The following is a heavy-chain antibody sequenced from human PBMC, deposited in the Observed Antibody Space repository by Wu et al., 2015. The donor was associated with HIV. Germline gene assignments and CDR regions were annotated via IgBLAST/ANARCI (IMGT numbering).Heavy chain of an antibody. CDR1: GYTFTSYS. V-gene: IGHV1-8*01. Sequence: QVELVQSGAEVKKSGASMKVSCKTSGYTFTSYSISWVRQAPGHGLEWMGWMNPNSGNTGYARKFQGRLTMTTNTSISTAFMELRSLRSEDTAIYFCARGFIAAAGTPPIHFDYWGPGTVVTVSA. CDR3: ARGFIAAAGTPPIHFDY. D-gene: IGHD6-13*01. CDR2: MNPNSGNT. J-gene: IGHJ4*02.